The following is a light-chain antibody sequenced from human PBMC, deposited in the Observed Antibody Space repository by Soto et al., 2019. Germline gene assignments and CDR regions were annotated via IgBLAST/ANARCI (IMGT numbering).Light chain of an antibody. Sequence: EIVLTQPPATLSLSPGERATLSGRASQSVSSYLAWYQQKPGQAPRLLIYDASNRATGIPARFSGSGSGTDFTLTSSSLEPEDFAVYYCQQSSNWPPVTFGQGTLLEIK. V-gene: IGKV3-11*01. CDR2: DAS. J-gene: IGKJ5*01. CDR1: QSVSSY. CDR3: QQSSNWPPVT.